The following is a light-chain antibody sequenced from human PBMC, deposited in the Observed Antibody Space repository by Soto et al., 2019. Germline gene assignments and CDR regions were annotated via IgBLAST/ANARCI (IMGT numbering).Light chain of an antibody. Sequence: QSVLTQPASVSGSPGQSITISCTGTDSDVGGYNYVSWYQQHPGNAPKVMIYDVSNRPSGVSNRFSGSKSGNTASLIISGLQAEDEADDYCSSYTINGVGVFGGGTKLTVL. J-gene: IGLJ2*01. V-gene: IGLV2-14*01. CDR3: SSYTINGVGV. CDR2: DVS. CDR1: DSDVGGYNY.